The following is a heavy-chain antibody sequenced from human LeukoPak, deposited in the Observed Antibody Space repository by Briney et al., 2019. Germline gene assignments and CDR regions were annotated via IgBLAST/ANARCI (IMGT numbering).Heavy chain of an antibody. V-gene: IGHV4-59*01. J-gene: IGHJ4*02. CDR2: IYYSGST. Sequence: PSETLSLTCTVSGGSINNYYWSWIRQPPGKGLEWIGYIYYSGSTNYSPSLKNRVTISVDTSKNHFSLNLSSVTAADTAVYYCARATSGSLRANFDFWGQGTLVTVSS. CDR3: ARATSGSLRANFDF. CDR1: GGSINNYY. D-gene: IGHD5-12*01.